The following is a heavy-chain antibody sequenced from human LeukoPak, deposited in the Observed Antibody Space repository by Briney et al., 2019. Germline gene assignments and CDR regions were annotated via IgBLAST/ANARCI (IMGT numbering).Heavy chain of an antibody. J-gene: IGHJ3*02. D-gene: IGHD2-2*02. V-gene: IGHV3-30-3*01. CDR2: ISYDGSNK. CDR1: GFTFSSYA. Sequence: PGGSLRLSCAASGFTFSSYAMHWVRQAPGKGLEWVAVISYDGSNKYYADSVKGRFTISRDNSKNTLYLQMNSLRAEDTAVYYCARATPYQLLDRSYAFDIWGQGTMVTVSS. CDR3: ARATPYQLLDRSYAFDI.